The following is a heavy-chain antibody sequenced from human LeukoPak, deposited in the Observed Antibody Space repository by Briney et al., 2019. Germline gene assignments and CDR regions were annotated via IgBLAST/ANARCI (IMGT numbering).Heavy chain of an antibody. V-gene: IGHV3-23*01. CDR2: ISGGGTTI. CDR1: GFTFSNYP. D-gene: IGHD3-16*01. Sequence: GGSLRLSCTASGFTFSNYPINFVRQAPGKGLDWVSAISGGGTTIYYADAVRGRLTISRDNSKNTVYLQMNSLRAEDTALYYCVTKLYVSHHTHAFDIWGQGTMVTVSP. CDR3: VTKLYVSHHTHAFDI. J-gene: IGHJ3*02.